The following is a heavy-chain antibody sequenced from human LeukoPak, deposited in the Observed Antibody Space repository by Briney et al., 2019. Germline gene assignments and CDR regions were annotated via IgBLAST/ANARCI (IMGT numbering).Heavy chain of an antibody. CDR2: INPNSGGT. J-gene: IGHJ4*02. D-gene: IGHD1-7*01. CDR3: ARDPETCNYRDRFDY. Sequence: ASVTVSFKASGYTFTGYYMHWVRQAPGQGLEWMGWINPNSGGTNYAQKVQGRVTMTSDTSISTAYMELSRLRSDDTAVYYCARDPETCNYRDRFDYWGQGTLVTVSS. V-gene: IGHV1-2*02. CDR1: GYTFTGYY.